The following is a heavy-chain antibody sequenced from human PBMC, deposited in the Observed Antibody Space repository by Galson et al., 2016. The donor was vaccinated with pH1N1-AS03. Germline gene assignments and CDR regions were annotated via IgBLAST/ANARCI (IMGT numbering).Heavy chain of an antibody. Sequence: ETLSLTCSVSPYSITHDYWHWIRQAPGSGPQWIGLTKYNGATHYNPSLQSRVTISIDTSKNQFSLKVYSVTSADAAVYYYARGAGWETSEWGQGTLVTVSS. CDR2: TKYNGAT. J-gene: IGHJ4*02. V-gene: IGHV4-59*01. CDR3: ARGAGWETSE. CDR1: PYSITHDY. D-gene: IGHD1-26*01.